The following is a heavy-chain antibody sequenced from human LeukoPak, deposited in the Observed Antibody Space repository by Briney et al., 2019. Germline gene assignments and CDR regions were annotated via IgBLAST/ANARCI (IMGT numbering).Heavy chain of an antibody. Sequence: GGSLRLSCAASGFTFSSYSMNWVRQAPGKGLEWVSYISSSSSTIYYADSVKGRFTISRDDAKNSLYLQMNSLRAEDTAVYYCARDSSHESELYYYDSSGYYYLYYFDYWGQGTLVTVSS. CDR3: ARDSSHESELYYYDSSGYYYLYYFDY. CDR1: GFTFSSYS. D-gene: IGHD3-22*01. CDR2: ISSSSSTI. J-gene: IGHJ4*02. V-gene: IGHV3-48*01.